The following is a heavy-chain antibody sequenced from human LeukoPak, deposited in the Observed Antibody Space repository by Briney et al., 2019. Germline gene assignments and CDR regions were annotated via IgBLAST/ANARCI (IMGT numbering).Heavy chain of an antibody. J-gene: IGHJ5*02. V-gene: IGHV4-34*01. CDR3: ARGLTVYSSSWMGWFDP. CDR2: INHSGST. D-gene: IGHD6-13*01. Sequence: PGGSLRLSCAASGLTVSSNYMSWVRQPPGKGLEWIGEINHSGSTNYNPSLKSRVTISVDTSKNQFSLKLNSVTAADTAVYYCARGLTVYSSSWMGWFDPWGQGTLVTVSS. CDR1: GLTVSSNY.